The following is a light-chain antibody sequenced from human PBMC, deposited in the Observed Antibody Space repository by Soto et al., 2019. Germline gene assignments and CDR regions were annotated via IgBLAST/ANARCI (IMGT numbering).Light chain of an antibody. CDR2: LSSDGSH. J-gene: IGLJ2*01. Sequence: QSVLTQSPSASASLGASVKLTCTLSSGHSSYAIAWHQQQPEKGPRYLMKLSSDGSHSKGDGIPDRFSGSSSGAERYLTTSSPPSEGEGDYYCQTWDTGARVVFGGGTKLTVL. V-gene: IGLV4-69*01. CDR1: SGHSSYA. CDR3: QTWDTGARVV.